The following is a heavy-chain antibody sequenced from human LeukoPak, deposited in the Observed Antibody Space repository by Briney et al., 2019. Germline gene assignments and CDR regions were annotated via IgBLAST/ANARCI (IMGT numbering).Heavy chain of an antibody. J-gene: IGHJ5*02. CDR3: AKDEESYYDSSGYYIS. V-gene: IGHV3-9*01. CDR2: ISWNSGSI. CDR1: GFTFSSYA. Sequence: PGGSLRLSCAASGFTFSSYAMHWVRQAPGKGLEWVSGISWNSGSIGYADSVKGRFTISRDNAKNSLYLQMNSLRAEDTALYYCAKDEESYYDSSGYYISWGQGTLVTVSS. D-gene: IGHD3-22*01.